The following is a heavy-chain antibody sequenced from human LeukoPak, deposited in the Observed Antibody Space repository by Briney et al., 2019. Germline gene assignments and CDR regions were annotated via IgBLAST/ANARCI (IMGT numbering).Heavy chain of an antibody. CDR1: GGSISSGSYY. J-gene: IGHJ3*02. D-gene: IGHD2-2*01. Sequence: SETLSLTCTVSGGSISSGSYYWSWIRQPAGKGLEWIGRIYTSGSTNYNPSLKSRVTISVDTSKNQFSLKLSSVPAADTAVYYCAGTIPATDAFDIWGQGTMVTVSS. CDR2: IYTSGST. CDR3: AGTIPATDAFDI. V-gene: IGHV4-61*02.